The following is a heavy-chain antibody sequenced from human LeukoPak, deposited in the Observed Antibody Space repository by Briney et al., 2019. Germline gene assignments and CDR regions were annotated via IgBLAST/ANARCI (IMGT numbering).Heavy chain of an antibody. Sequence: SETLSLTCTVSGGSINSGNYFWGWIHQPPGKGLEWIGSMSSSGSTYDNASRRIGVTISADTSNNKFSLKVKSVTAADKAVYYCARRRAYNWYDSWGQGTLITVSS. V-gene: IGHV4-39*01. CDR1: GGSINSGNYF. CDR2: MSSSGST. J-gene: IGHJ5*01. CDR3: ARRRAYNWYDS.